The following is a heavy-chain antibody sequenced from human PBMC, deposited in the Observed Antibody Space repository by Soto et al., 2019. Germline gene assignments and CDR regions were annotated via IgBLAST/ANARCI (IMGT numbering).Heavy chain of an antibody. D-gene: IGHD3-10*01. CDR2: IYYSGST. J-gene: IGHJ6*02. CDR1: GGSISSGGYY. V-gene: IGHV4-31*03. CDR3: ARDRITMVRGEIYYYGMDV. Sequence: SETLSLTCTVSGGSISSGGYYWSWIRQHPGKGLEWIGYIYYSGSTYYNPSLKSRVTISVDTSKNQFSLKLSSVTAADTAAYYCARDRITMVRGEIYYYGMDVWGQGTTVTVSS.